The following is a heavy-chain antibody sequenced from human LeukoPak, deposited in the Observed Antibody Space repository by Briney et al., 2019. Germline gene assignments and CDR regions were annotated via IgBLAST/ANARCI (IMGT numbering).Heavy chain of an antibody. CDR3: ARNDVWSGYYNY. D-gene: IGHD3-3*01. V-gene: IGHV4-59*01. Sequence: PSETLSLTCTVSGGSISGYYWSWIRQPPGKGLEWIGYIYYSGSTNYNPSLKSRVTISVDTSKNQFFLKLSSVTAADTAVYYCARNDVWSGYYNYWGQGTVVTVSS. CDR2: IYYSGST. CDR1: GGSISGYY. J-gene: IGHJ4*02.